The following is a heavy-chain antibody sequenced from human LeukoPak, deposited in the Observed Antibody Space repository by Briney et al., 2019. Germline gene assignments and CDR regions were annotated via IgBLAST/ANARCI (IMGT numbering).Heavy chain of an antibody. Sequence: SETLSLTCAVYGGSFSGYYWTWIRQPPGKGLEWIGEMNHSGSANYNPSLKSRVTISVDTSKNQFSLKLSSVTAADTAVYYCARARVGATTFDYWGQGTLVTVSS. CDR2: MNHSGSA. CDR3: ARARVGATTFDY. CDR1: GGSFSGYY. V-gene: IGHV4-34*01. D-gene: IGHD1-26*01. J-gene: IGHJ4*02.